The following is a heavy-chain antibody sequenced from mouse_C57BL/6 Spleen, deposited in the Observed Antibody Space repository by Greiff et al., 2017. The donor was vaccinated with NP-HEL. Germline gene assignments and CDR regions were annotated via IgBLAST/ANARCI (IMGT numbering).Heavy chain of an antibody. CDR3: ARRGDGYRPNYFDY. J-gene: IGHJ2*01. D-gene: IGHD2-3*01. CDR1: GYAFSSYW. V-gene: IGHV1-80*01. CDR2: IYPGDGDT. Sequence: QVQLKQSGAELVKPGASVKISCKASGYAFSSYWMNWVKQRPGKGLEWIGQIYPGDGDTNYNGKFKGKATLTADKSSSTAYMQLSSLTSEDSAVYFCARRGDGYRPNYFDYWGQGTTLTVSS.